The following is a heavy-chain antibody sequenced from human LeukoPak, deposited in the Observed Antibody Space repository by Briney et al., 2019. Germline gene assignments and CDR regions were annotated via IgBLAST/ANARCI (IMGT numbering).Heavy chain of an antibody. Sequence: GGSLRLSCAASGFTFSDYYMSWIRQAPGKGLEWVSYIGSSGSTIYYADSVKGRFTISRDNAKNSLYMQMNSLRAEDTAVYYCASAAVAAFDIWGQGTMVTVSS. J-gene: IGHJ3*02. CDR1: GFTFSDYY. V-gene: IGHV3-11*01. CDR3: ASAAVAAFDI. CDR2: IGSSGSTI. D-gene: IGHD6-19*01.